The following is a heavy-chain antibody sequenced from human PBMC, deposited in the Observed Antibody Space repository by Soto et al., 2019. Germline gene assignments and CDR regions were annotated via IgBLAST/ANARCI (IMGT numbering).Heavy chain of an antibody. D-gene: IGHD1-26*01. CDR1: GNTFSDSA. CDR3: ARLWSEREPNFDY. J-gene: IGHJ4*02. V-gene: IGHV3-73*02. CDR2: IRSKANSYAT. Sequence: EVQLVESGGGLVQPGGSLKLSCAASGNTFSDSAMHWVRQASGKGLEWVGRIRSKANSYATVYAASVKGRFTISRDDSKNTAYLQMNSLKTEDTAVYYCARLWSEREPNFDYWGQGTLVSVSS.